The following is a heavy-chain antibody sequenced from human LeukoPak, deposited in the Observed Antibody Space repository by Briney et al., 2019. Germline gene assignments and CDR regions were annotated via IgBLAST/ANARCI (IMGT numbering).Heavy chain of an antibody. CDR3: ARVKILLGFGP. Sequence: GGSLRLSCAASGFTFDDSGMSWVRQAPGKGLEWVSGINWNGDRTAYADSVKGRFTISRDNAKNSLYLHMNSLRAEDTALYYCARVKILLGFGPWGQGTLVTVSS. V-gene: IGHV3-20*04. D-gene: IGHD3-10*01. CDR2: INWNGDRT. J-gene: IGHJ5*02. CDR1: GFTFDDSG.